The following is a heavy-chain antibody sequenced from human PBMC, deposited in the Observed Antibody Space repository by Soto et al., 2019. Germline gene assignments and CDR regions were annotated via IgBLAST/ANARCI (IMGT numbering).Heavy chain of an antibody. V-gene: IGHV5-51*01. D-gene: IGHD2-15*01. CDR2: ISPADSDT. CDR3: ASLGYCSGGSCWAFDY. Sequence: GESLKISCQGSGYSFSTYWIGWVRQMPGKGLEWMGIISPADSDTRYSPSFQGQVTISADKSISTAYMQWNSLKASDTAMYYCASLGYCSGGSCWAFDYWGQGTLVTVSS. J-gene: IGHJ4*02. CDR1: GYSFSTYW.